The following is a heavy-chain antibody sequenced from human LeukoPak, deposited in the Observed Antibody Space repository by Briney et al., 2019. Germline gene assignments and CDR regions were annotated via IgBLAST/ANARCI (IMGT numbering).Heavy chain of an antibody. CDR3: VRGEATAVVPGCDY. J-gene: IGHJ4*02. CDR1: GFTFSGYW. CDR2: ISSGGSTI. Sequence: GGSLRLSCAVSGFTFSGYWMSWVRQAPGKGLEWVSYISSGGSTIYYADSVKGRFTISRDNAKNSLYLQMNSLRDEDTALYYCVRGEATAVVPGCDYWGQGILVTVSS. V-gene: IGHV3-48*02. D-gene: IGHD5-18*01.